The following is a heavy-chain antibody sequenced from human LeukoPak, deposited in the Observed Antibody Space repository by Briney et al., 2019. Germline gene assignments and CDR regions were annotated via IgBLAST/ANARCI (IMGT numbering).Heavy chain of an antibody. J-gene: IGHJ4*02. V-gene: IGHV3-9*01. CDR3: AKDIDSMVRGGLDY. Sequence: GRSLRLSCAASGFTFDDYAMHWVRQAPGKGLEWVSGISWNSGSIDYADSVKGRFTISRDNAKNSLYLQMNSLRAEDTALYYCAKDIDSMVRGGLDYWGQGTLVTVSS. CDR2: ISWNSGSI. CDR1: GFTFDDYA. D-gene: IGHD3-10*01.